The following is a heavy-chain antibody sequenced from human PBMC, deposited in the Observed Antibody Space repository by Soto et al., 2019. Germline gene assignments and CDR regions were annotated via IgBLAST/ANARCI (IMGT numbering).Heavy chain of an antibody. J-gene: IGHJ6*02. Sequence: GASVKVSCKASGGTFSSYAISWVRQAPGQGLEWMGGIIPIFGTANYAQKFQGRVTITADKSTSTAYMELSSLRSEDTAVYYCASKGTSYHDSSGYLRQLQYYYYGMDVWGQGTTVTVSS. V-gene: IGHV1-69*06. D-gene: IGHD3-22*01. CDR3: ASKGTSYHDSSGYLRQLQYYYYGMDV. CDR2: IIPIFGTA. CDR1: GGTFSSYA.